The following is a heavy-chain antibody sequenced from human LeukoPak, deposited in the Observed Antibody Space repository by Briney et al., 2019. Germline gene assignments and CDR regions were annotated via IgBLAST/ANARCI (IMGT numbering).Heavy chain of an antibody. CDR3: AREGGVSS. CDR1: GGTFSNFA. V-gene: IGHV1-69*06. CDR2: IIPIFGTT. J-gene: IGHJ5*02. Sequence: SVKVSCKASGGTFSNFAVNWVRQAPGQGLEWMGGIIPIFGTTNYAPKFQDRVTITADKSTSTAYMELSGLRSEDTAVYYCAREGGVSSWGQGTLVTVSS.